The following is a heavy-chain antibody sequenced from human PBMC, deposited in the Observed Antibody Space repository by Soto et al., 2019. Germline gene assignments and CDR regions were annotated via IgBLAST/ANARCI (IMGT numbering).Heavy chain of an antibody. CDR1: GGSISSGGYY. D-gene: IGHD3-10*01. CDR2: IYYSGST. V-gene: IGHV4-31*03. Sequence: SETLSLTCTVSGGSISSGGYYWSWIRQHPGKGLEWIGYIYYSGSTYYNPSLKSRVTISVDTSKNQFSLKLSSVTAADTAVYYCARFTYSKGRAEHGGQGTLVTVSS. J-gene: IGHJ4*02. CDR3: ARFTYSKGRAEH.